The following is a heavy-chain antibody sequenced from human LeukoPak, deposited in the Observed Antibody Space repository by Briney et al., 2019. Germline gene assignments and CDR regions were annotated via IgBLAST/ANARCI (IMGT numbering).Heavy chain of an antibody. J-gene: IGHJ4*02. CDR2: IYSGGST. D-gene: IGHD5-24*01. V-gene: IGHV3-53*01. Sequence: GGSLRLSCAASGFTVSSNYMSWVRQAPGKGLEWVSVIYSGGSTYYADTVKGRFTISRDNSKNTLYLQMNSLRAEDTAVYYCARGGRGMATDYWGQGTLVTVSS. CDR3: ARGGRGMATDY. CDR1: GFTVSSNY.